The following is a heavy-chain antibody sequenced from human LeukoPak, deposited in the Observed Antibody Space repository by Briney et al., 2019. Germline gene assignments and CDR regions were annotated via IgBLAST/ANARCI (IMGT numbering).Heavy chain of an antibody. CDR3: ARGGIRRFGLVPDWFDL. Sequence: GGSLKLSCAASGFTSSNYPMSWVRQAPGKGLEWASSFGNGGSIHYADSVKGRFTISRDISKNTLYLQMTSLTAEDRAVYYCARGGIRRFGLVPDWFDLWGQGTLVTVSS. D-gene: IGHD3/OR15-3a*01. CDR1: GFTSSNYP. CDR2: FGNGGSI. J-gene: IGHJ5*02. V-gene: IGHV3-23*01.